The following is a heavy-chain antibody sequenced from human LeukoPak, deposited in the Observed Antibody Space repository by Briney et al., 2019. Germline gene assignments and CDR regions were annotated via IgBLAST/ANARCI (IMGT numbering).Heavy chain of an antibody. CDR2: INPSGGST. CDR3: ARDRCSSTSCYNDQGVSY. Sequence: GASVKVSCKASGYTFTSYYMHWVRQAPGQGLEWMGIINPSGGSTSYAQKFQGRVTMTRDMSTSTVYMELSSLRSEDTAVYYCARDRCSSTSCYNDQGVSYWGQGTLVTVSS. D-gene: IGHD2-2*02. CDR1: GYTFTSYY. V-gene: IGHV1-46*01. J-gene: IGHJ4*02.